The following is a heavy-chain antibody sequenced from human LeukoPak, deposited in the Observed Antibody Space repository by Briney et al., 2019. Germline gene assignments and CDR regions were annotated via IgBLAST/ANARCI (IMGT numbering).Heavy chain of an antibody. CDR1: RFIFSTYV. Sequence: ARSLRRSCSASRFIFSTYVIHWVRQVPGKGLEWVAVVSYDGSNKYYADSVKGRFTISRDNSKNTLYLQMNSLRAEDTAVYYCAKDWGNWGYGYYFDHWGQGTLVTVSS. CDR2: VSYDGSNK. J-gene: IGHJ4*02. CDR3: AKDWGNWGYGYYFDH. D-gene: IGHD7-27*01. V-gene: IGHV3-30*18.